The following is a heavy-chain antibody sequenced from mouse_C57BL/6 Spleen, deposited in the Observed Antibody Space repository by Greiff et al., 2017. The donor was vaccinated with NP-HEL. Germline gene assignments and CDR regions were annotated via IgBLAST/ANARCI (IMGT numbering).Heavy chain of an antibody. V-gene: IGHV1-61*01. CDR1: GYTFTSYW. J-gene: IGHJ3*01. CDR2: IYPSDSET. Sequence: QVQLQQSGAELVRPGSSVKLSCKASGYTFTSYWMDWVKQRPGQGLEWIGNIYPSDSETHYNQKFKDKATLTVDKSSSTAYMQLSSLTSEDSAVYYCARGIYYGNYFAYWGQGTLVTVSA. CDR3: ARGIYYGNYFAY. D-gene: IGHD2-1*01.